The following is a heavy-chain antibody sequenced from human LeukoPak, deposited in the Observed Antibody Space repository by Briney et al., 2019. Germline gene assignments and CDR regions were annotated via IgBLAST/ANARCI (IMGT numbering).Heavy chain of an antibody. CDR3: ASGIGPGSPFDY. Sequence: GGSLRLSCAASGFTFSSYWMHWVRQAPGKGLGWLSRINSDGSSTSYADSVKGRFTISRDNAKNTLYLQMNSLRAEDTAVYYCASGIGPGSPFDYWGQGTLVTVSS. D-gene: IGHD2-15*01. CDR1: GFTFSSYW. CDR2: INSDGSST. V-gene: IGHV3-74*01. J-gene: IGHJ4*02.